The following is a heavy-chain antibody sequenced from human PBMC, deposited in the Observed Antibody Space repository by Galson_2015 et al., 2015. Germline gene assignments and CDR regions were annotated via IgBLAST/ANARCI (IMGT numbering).Heavy chain of an antibody. V-gene: IGHV4-61*01. CDR3: ARAPFYYFDY. Sequence: ETLSLTCTVSGGSVSSGSHYWSWIRQPPGKGLEWIGYIYYSGNTNYNPSLKSRVTISVDTSKNQFSLKLNSVTAADTAIYYCARAPFYYFDYWGQGILVTVSS. J-gene: IGHJ4*02. D-gene: IGHD2/OR15-2a*01. CDR1: GGSVSSGSHY. CDR2: IYYSGNT.